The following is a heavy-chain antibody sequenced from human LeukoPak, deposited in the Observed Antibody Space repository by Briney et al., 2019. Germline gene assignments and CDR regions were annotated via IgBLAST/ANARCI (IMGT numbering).Heavy chain of an antibody. D-gene: IGHD4-11*01. Sequence: SETLSLTCAAYGGSFSGYYWSWIRQPPGKGLEWIGDINHSGSTNYNPSLKSRVTISVDTSKNQFSLKLSSVTAADTAVYYCARGRTTRIYYYYYTDVWGKGTTVTVSS. V-gene: IGHV4-34*01. J-gene: IGHJ6*03. CDR2: INHSGST. CDR1: GGSFSGYY. CDR3: ARGRTTRIYYYYYTDV.